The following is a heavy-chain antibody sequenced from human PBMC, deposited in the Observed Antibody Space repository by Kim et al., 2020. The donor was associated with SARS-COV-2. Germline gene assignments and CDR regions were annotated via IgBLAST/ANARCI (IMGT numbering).Heavy chain of an antibody. Sequence: SETLSLTCTVSGGSISSSSYYWGWIRQPPGKGLEWIGSIYYSGSTYYNPSLKSRVTISVDTSKNQFSLKLSSVTAADTAVYYCARLEKDEGGGSYGNWGQGTLVTVSS. V-gene: IGHV4-39*01. CDR3: ARLEKDEGGGSYGN. D-gene: IGHD1-26*01. CDR2: IYYSGST. CDR1: GGSISSSSYY. J-gene: IGHJ4*02.